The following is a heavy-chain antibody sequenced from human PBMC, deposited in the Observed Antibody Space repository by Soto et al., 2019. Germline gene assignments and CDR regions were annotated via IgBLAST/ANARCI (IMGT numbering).Heavy chain of an antibody. Sequence: HPGGSLRLSCAASGFTFSSYWMSWVRQAPGKGLEWVANIKQDGSEKYYVDSVKGRFTISRDNAKNSLYLQMNSLRAEDTAVYYCARVGAAADHYYYYGMDVWGQGTTVTVSS. D-gene: IGHD6-13*01. CDR3: ARVGAAADHYYYYGMDV. J-gene: IGHJ6*02. V-gene: IGHV3-7*01. CDR1: GFTFSSYW. CDR2: IKQDGSEK.